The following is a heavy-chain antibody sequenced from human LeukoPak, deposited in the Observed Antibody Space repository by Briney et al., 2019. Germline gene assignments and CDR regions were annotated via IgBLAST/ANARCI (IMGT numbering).Heavy chain of an antibody. CDR1: GYTFTSYD. V-gene: IGHV1-8*01. D-gene: IGHD2-2*01. Sequence: GASVKVSCMASGYTFTSYDINWVRQATGQGLEWMGWMNPNSGNTGYAQKFQGRVTMTRNTSISTAYMELSSLRSEDTAVYYCAKGDIVVVPFDYWGQGTLVTVSS. J-gene: IGHJ4*02. CDR2: MNPNSGNT. CDR3: AKGDIVVVPFDY.